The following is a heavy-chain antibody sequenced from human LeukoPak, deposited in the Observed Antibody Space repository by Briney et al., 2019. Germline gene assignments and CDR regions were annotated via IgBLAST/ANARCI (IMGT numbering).Heavy chain of an antibody. Sequence: SETLSLTCAVYGGSFSGYYWSWIRQPPGKGLEWIGEINHSGSTNYNPSLKSRVTISVDTSKNQFSLKLSSVTAADTAVYYCARERQEHYYYYMDVWGKGTTVTISS. D-gene: IGHD1-1*01. CDR1: GGSFSGYY. V-gene: IGHV4-34*01. J-gene: IGHJ6*03. CDR2: INHSGST. CDR3: ARERQEHYYYYMDV.